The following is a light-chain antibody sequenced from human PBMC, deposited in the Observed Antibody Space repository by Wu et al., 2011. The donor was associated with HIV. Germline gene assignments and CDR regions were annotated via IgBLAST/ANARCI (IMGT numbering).Light chain of an antibody. V-gene: IGKV3-20*01. Sequence: EIVLTQSPGTLSLSPGERATLSCRASQSVSSSYLAWYQQKPGQAPRLLIYGASSRATGIPDRFSGSGSETDFTLTISSLESEDFALYYCQYRTTFGQGTRLESK. CDR3: QYRTT. CDR1: QSVSSSY. J-gene: IGKJ5*01. CDR2: GAS.